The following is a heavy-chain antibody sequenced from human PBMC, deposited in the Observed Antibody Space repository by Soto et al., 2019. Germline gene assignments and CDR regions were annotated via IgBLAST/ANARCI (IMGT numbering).Heavy chain of an antibody. CDR2: ISGSGGST. D-gene: IGHD4-17*01. V-gene: IGHV3-23*01. CDR3: AKGPTVRNYYYYGMDV. CDR1: GFTFSSYA. Sequence: GALRLPCAASGFTFSSYAMSWVRQAPGKGLEWVSAISGSGGSTYYADSVKGRFTISRDNPKNTLYLQMNSLRAEDTAVYYCAKGPTVRNYYYYGMDVWGQGTTVTVSS. J-gene: IGHJ6*02.